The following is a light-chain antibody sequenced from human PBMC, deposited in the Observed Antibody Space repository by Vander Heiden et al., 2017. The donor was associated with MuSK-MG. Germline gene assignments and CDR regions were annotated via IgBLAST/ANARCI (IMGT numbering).Light chain of an antibody. CDR2: GEA. CDR3: QQYGSSPWT. CDR1: QGLRSGF. Sequence: PGERATLSCRASQGLRSGFVAWCQQKPGQAPRHIIDGEARRATGIPDRFSGGGSWTDFTLTISSLEPEDFAVYYCQQYGSSPWTFGQGTKVEIK. V-gene: IGKV3-20*01. J-gene: IGKJ1*01.